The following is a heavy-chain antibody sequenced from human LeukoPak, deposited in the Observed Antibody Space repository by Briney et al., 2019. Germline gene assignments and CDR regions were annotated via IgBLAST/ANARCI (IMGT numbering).Heavy chain of an antibody. CDR1: GDSVSSNSVT. J-gene: IGHJ5*02. Sequence: SQTLSLTCAISGDSVSSNSVTWNWIRQSPSRGLEWLGRTYYRSTWYNDYAVSVRGQITVNPDTSKNQFSLHLNSVTPEDTAVYYCARRLTQYDCFDPWGQGILVTVSS. D-gene: IGHD2-2*01. CDR3: ARRLTQYDCFDP. V-gene: IGHV6-1*01. CDR2: TYYRSTWYN.